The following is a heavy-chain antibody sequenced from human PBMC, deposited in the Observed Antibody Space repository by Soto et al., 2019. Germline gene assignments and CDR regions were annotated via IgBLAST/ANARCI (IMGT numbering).Heavy chain of an antibody. CDR3: VRVRRVYSYDPHLYYGLDV. J-gene: IGHJ6*01. Sequence: QVQLVQSGAEVKKPGASVKVSCKASGYTCTSYDINWVRQATGQGLEWMGWMNPNSGNTGYAQKFQGRVTMTRKTSRITAYMELSSLRSEDTVVYYSVRVRRVYSYDPHLYYGLDVWGQGTTVTVS. V-gene: IGHV1-8*01. CDR2: MNPNSGNT. D-gene: IGHD5-18*01. CDR1: GYTCTSYD.